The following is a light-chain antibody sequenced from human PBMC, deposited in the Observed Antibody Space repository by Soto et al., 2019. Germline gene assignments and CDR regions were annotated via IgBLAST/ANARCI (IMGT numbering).Light chain of an antibody. CDR2: GVT. V-gene: IGLV2-14*01. J-gene: IGLJ1*01. CDR1: NSDIGAYNC. CDR3: SSYTTAYFYV. Sequence: QSALTQPASVSGSPGQSITISCTGSNSDIGAYNCVSWYQQHPGKAPKLIIHGVTNRPSGVSHRFSGSKSDYTASLTISGLQAEDEGDYYCSSYTTAYFYVFGTGTKVTVL.